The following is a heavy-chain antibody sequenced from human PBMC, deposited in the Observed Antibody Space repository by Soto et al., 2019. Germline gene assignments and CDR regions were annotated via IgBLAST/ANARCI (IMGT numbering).Heavy chain of an antibody. CDR1: GYTFTGYY. CDR2: INPNSGGT. V-gene: IGHV1-2*04. D-gene: IGHD6-19*01. J-gene: IGHJ6*02. Sequence: ASVKVSCKASGYTFTGYYIHWVRQAPGQGLEWMGWINPNSGGTNYAQKFQGWVTMTRDTSISTAYMELSRLRSDDTAVYYCARDAEAVAATEGSYYYYYYGMDVWGQGTTVTV. CDR3: ARDAEAVAATEGSYYYYYYGMDV.